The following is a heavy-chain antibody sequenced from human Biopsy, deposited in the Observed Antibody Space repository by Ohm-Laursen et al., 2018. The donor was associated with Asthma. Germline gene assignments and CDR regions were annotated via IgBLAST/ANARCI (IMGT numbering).Heavy chain of an antibody. J-gene: IGHJ4*02. CDR2: IYYSGTT. CDR1: GDSISVHY. V-gene: IGHV4-59*11. D-gene: IGHD6-19*01. Sequence: SDTLSLTCSVSGDSISVHYRWAWIRQPPGKGLEWIGYIYYSGTTNYNPSLRGRVTISVNTSKNQFSLKLSSVCAADTAVYFCARDSRGAGPDFDSWGQGTLVTVSS. CDR3: ARDSRGAGPDFDS.